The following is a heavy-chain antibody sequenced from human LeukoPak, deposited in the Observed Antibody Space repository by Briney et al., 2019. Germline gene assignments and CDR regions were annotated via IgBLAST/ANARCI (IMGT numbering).Heavy chain of an antibody. J-gene: IGHJ6*03. CDR2: ISSSGRTI. Sequence: GRSLTPSCPASGFTFSRYEVSWVRQPPGNGREWVSYISSSGRTIYYADSVKGRFSISRHKAKHSTYLQMNSHRAADTGVSYRARVQQLFFVGYMDVWGKGTTVTISS. D-gene: IGHD6-13*01. CDR3: ARVQQLFFVGYMDV. CDR1: GFTFSRYE. V-gene: IGHV3-48*03.